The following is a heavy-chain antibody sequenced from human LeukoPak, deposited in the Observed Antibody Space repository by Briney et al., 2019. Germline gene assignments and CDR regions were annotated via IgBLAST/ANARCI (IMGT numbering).Heavy chain of an antibody. CDR3: ARGQPIAAADY. J-gene: IGHJ4*02. CDR1: GYTSTSYD. V-gene: IGHV1-8*01. Sequence: ASVKASCKASGYTSTSYDINWVRQATGQGLEWMGWMNPNSGNTGYAQKFQGRVTMTRNTSISTAYMELSSLRSEDTAVYYCARGQPIAAADYWGQGTLVTVSS. CDR2: MNPNSGNT. D-gene: IGHD6-13*01.